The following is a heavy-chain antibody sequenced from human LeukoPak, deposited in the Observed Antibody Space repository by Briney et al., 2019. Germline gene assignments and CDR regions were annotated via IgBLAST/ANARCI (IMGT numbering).Heavy chain of an antibody. Sequence: GGSLRLSCAASGFTFSSYAMSWVRQAPGKGLEWASAISGSGGSTYYADSVKGRFTISRDNSKNTLYLQMNSLRAEDTAVYYCAKKYGDYGYFDYWGQGTLVTVSS. D-gene: IGHD4-17*01. CDR2: ISGSGGST. J-gene: IGHJ4*02. CDR1: GFTFSSYA. CDR3: AKKYGDYGYFDY. V-gene: IGHV3-23*01.